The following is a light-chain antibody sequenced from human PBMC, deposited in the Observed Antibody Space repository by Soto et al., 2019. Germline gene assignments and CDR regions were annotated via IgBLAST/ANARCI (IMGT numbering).Light chain of an antibody. V-gene: IGLV2-8*01. CDR3: CSYAGSPWV. J-gene: IGLJ3*02. Sequence: QSALTQPPSASGSPGQSVTISCAGTSSDVGGYNYVSWYQQYPGKVPKLMIYEVSERPSGVPDRFSGSKSGNTASLTISGLQAEDEADYYCCSYAGSPWVFGGGTKLTVL. CDR2: EVS. CDR1: SSDVGGYNY.